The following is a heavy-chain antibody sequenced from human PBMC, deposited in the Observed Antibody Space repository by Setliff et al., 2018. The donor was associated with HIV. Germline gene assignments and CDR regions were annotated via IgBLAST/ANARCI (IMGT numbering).Heavy chain of an antibody. CDR2: IIPILGIA. V-gene: IGHV1-69*10. Sequence: ASVKVSCKASGGTFSSYAISWVRQAPGQGLEWMGGIIPILGIANYAQKFQGRVTITADKSTSTAYMELSSLRSEDTAVYYCARAYYYDSSGLAPYYYYGMDVWGQGTKVTVSS. CDR1: GGTFSSYA. D-gene: IGHD3-22*01. CDR3: ARAYYYDSSGLAPYYYYGMDV. J-gene: IGHJ6*02.